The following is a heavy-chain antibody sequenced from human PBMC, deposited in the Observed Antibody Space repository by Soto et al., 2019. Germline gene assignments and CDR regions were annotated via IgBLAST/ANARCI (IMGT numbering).Heavy chain of an antibody. D-gene: IGHD1-1*01. CDR1: GFTFSDYY. J-gene: IGHJ6*03. CDR2: ISSSGSTI. Sequence: GGSLRLSCAASGFTFSDYYMSWIRQAPGKGLEWVSYISSSGSTIYYADSVKGRFTISRDNAKNSLYLQMNSLRAEDTAVYYCARVERPLNWNLYYYYYMDVWGKGTTVTVSS. CDR3: ARVERPLNWNLYYYYYMDV. V-gene: IGHV3-11*01.